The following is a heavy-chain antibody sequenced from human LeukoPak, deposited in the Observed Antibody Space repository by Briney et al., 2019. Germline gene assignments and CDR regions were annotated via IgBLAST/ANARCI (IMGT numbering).Heavy chain of an antibody. Sequence: GGSLRLSCAASGFTFSSYEMNWVRQAPGKGLEWVSYISSSGSTIYYADSVKGRFTISRDNAKNSLYLQMNSLRAEDTAVYYRARAGGYCTNGVCLIYYYGMDVWGQGTTVTVSS. D-gene: IGHD2-8*01. V-gene: IGHV3-48*03. CDR2: ISSSGSTI. J-gene: IGHJ6*02. CDR3: ARAGGYCTNGVCLIYYYGMDV. CDR1: GFTFSSYE.